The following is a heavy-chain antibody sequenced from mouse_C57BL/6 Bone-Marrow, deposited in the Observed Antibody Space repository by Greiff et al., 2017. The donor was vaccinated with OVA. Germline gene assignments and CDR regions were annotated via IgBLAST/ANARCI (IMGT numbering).Heavy chain of an antibody. D-gene: IGHD1-1*01. CDR3: TGDGSSFFAY. CDR1: GFNIKDYY. CDR2: IDPEDGDT. Sequence: EVQLQQSGAELVRPGASVKLSCTASGFNIKDYYMHWVKQRPEQGLVWIGRIDPEDGDTEYAPKFQGKATMTADTSSNTADLQLSSLTSEDTAVYYCTGDGSSFFAYWGQGTLVTVSA. J-gene: IGHJ3*01. V-gene: IGHV14-1*01.